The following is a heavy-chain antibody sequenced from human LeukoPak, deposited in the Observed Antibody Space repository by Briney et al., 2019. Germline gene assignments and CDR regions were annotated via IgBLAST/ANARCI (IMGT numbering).Heavy chain of an antibody. CDR3: ARVSLLGYDSSGYSYYYGMDV. J-gene: IGHJ6*02. Sequence: SETLSLTCAVYGGSFSGYYWSWIRQPPGKGRKWIGKINHSESTNYNPSLKSRVTISVDTSKNQFSLKLSSVTAADTAVYYCARVSLLGYDSSGYSYYYGMDVWGQGTTVTVSS. V-gene: IGHV4-34*01. D-gene: IGHD3-22*01. CDR2: INHSEST. CDR1: GGSFSGYY.